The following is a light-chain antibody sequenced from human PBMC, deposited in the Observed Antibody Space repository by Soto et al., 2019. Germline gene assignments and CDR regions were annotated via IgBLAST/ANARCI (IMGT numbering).Light chain of an antibody. CDR3: QRSYNGPFT. CDR1: QSISRY. J-gene: IGKJ3*01. V-gene: IGKV1-39*01. Sequence: DIQMTQSPSSLSASVGDRVTVTCRAGQSISRYLNWYQQRPGKAPKLLIYSASSLQTGVPSRFSGSGSGTDFTLTINSLQPEDFATYYCQRSYNGPFTFGPGTKVDIK. CDR2: SAS.